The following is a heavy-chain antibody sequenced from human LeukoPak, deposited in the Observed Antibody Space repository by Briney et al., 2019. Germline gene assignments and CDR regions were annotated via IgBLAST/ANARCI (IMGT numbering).Heavy chain of an antibody. V-gene: IGHV1-2*02. CDR1: GYTFTGYY. CDR3: ARHGVDFWSGYYKGGWFDP. Sequence: ASVKVSCKASGYTFTGYYMHWVRQAPGQGLGWMGWINPNSGGTNCAQKFQGRVTMTRDTSISTAYMELSRLRSDDTAVYYCARHGVDFWSGYYKGGWFDPWGQGTLVTVSS. CDR2: INPNSGGT. D-gene: IGHD3-3*01. J-gene: IGHJ5*02.